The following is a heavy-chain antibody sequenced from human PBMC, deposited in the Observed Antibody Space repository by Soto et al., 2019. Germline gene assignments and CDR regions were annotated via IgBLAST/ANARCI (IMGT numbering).Heavy chain of an antibody. V-gene: IGHV3-23*01. CDR1: GFTFSSYA. CDR3: AKDVGFFRLAPGDA. Sequence: GGSLRLSCAASGFTFSSYAMSWVRQAPGKGLEWVSAISGSGGSTYYADSVKGRFTISRDNSKNTLYLQMNSLRAEDTAVYYCAKDVGFFRLAPGDAWGPGTLVTVS. CDR2: ISGSGGST. J-gene: IGHJ5*02. D-gene: IGHD6-19*01.